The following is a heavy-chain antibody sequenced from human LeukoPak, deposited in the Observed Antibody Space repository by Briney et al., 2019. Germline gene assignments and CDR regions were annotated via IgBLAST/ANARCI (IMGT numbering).Heavy chain of an antibody. CDR2: ISGSGDRT. V-gene: IGHV3-23*01. CDR1: GFTFISYA. CDR3: AKESSTVTSPFEY. J-gene: IGHJ4*02. Sequence: GGSLRLSCAASGFTFISYAMTWVRQAPGKGLEWVPEISGSGDRTYYADSVKGRFTISRDNSKNTLYLQMNSLRAEDTAVYYCAKESSTVTSPFEYWGQGTPVTVSS. D-gene: IGHD4-17*01.